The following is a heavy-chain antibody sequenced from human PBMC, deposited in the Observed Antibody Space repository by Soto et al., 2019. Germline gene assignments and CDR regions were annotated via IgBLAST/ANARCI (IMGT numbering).Heavy chain of an antibody. Sequence: GGSLRLSCAASGFTFSSYGMHWVRQAPGKGLEWVAVISYDGGNKYYADSVKGRFTISRDNSKNTLYLQMNSLRAEDTAVYYCAKERHYYDSSGHKGYFQHWGQGTLVTVSS. D-gene: IGHD3-22*01. CDR3: AKERHYYDSSGHKGYFQH. J-gene: IGHJ1*01. CDR2: ISYDGGNK. CDR1: GFTFSSYG. V-gene: IGHV3-30*18.